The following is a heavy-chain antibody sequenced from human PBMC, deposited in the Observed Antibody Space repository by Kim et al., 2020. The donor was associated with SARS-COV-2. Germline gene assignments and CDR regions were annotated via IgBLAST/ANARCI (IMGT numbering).Heavy chain of an antibody. D-gene: IGHD4-4*01. Sequence: SETLSLTCAVYGGSFSSGDFYWGWIRQPPGKGLEWIGNIDYTGTTYYSPSLQSRVSMSVDSSKNQFSLRLPSLTAADTAVYYCARPYRRRGGGAWFDPSGHRALVSVSS. V-gene: IGHV4-39*01. J-gene: IGHJ5*02. CDR3: ARPYRRRGGGAWFDP. CDR1: GGSFSSGDFY. CDR2: IDYTGTT.